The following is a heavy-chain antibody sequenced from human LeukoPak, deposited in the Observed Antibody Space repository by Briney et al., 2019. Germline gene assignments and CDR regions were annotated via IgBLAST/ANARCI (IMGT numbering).Heavy chain of an antibody. CDR3: TTVVSYGPFGY. Sequence: PGGSLRLSCVASGFTFSGSAIHWVRQASGRGLEWVGRIRSKANRYATAYTASVKGRFTISRDDSKNTAYLQMNSLKIEDTAVYYCTTVVSYGPFGYWGQGTLVTVSS. V-gene: IGHV3-73*01. J-gene: IGHJ4*02. CDR2: IRSKANRYAT. D-gene: IGHD3-22*01. CDR1: GFTFSGSA.